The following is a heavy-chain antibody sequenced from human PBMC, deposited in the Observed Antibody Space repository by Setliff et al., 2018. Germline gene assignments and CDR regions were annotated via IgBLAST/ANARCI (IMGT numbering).Heavy chain of an antibody. V-gene: IGHV4-39*07. CDR2: VSFGGST. Sequence: SETLSLTCIVSGGSINTNYYYWGWVRQPPGKGLEWIGTVSFGGSTYFNPSLKSRATILRDTSTNQFSLKLTSVTATDTAMYYCARDGGFRSGTWSLDQWGQGTLVTVS. CDR3: ARDGGFRSGTWSLDQ. D-gene: IGHD3-16*02. J-gene: IGHJ4*02. CDR1: GGSINTNYYY.